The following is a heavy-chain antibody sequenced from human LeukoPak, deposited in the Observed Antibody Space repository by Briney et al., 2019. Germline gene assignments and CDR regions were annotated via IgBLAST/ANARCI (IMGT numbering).Heavy chain of an antibody. CDR1: GGSISSGSYY. Sequence: SQTLSLTCTVSGGSISSGSYYWSWIRQPAGKGLEWIGSIYTNGSTNYNPSLKSRVTISVDTSKIQFSLKLSSVTAADTAVYYCARGRVTTRDHYWGQGTLVTVSS. D-gene: IGHD4-17*01. CDR3: ARGRVTTRDHY. V-gene: IGHV4-61*02. J-gene: IGHJ4*02. CDR2: IYTNGST.